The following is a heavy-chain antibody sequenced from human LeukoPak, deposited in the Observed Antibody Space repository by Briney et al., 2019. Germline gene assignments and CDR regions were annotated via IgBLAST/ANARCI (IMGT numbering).Heavy chain of an antibody. J-gene: IGHJ4*02. V-gene: IGHV3-21*01. CDR2: ISSNSSYM. D-gene: IGHD3-9*01. CDR3: ASAYYDILTGYSRFDF. Sequence: GGSLRLSCAVSGFTFSSYTMSWVRQAPGKGLELVSSISSNSSYMSYADSVKGRFNISRDNAKNSLYLQINSLRAEGTAVYYCASAYYDILTGYSRFDFWGQGTLVTVSS. CDR1: GFTFSSYT.